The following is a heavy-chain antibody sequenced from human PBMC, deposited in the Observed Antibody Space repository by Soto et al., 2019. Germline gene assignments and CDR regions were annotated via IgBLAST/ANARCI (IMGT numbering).Heavy chain of an antibody. V-gene: IGHV3-23*01. CDR2: ISGSGGST. D-gene: IGHD6-19*01. CDR1: GFTFSSYA. CDR3: AKGQVPVAGTYPLVENYYYYYGMDV. J-gene: IGHJ6*02. Sequence: GGSLRLSCAASGFTFSSYAMSWVRQAPGKGLEWVSAISGSGGSTYYADSVKGRFTISRDNSKNTLYLQMNSLRAEDTAVYYCAKGQVPVAGTYPLVENYYYYYGMDVWGQGTTVTVSS.